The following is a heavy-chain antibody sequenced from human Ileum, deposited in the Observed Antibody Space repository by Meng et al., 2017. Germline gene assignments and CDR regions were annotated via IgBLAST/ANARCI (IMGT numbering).Heavy chain of an antibody. D-gene: IGHD6-19*01. CDR1: GGAFSGYY. Sequence: QVQLQPWGAGLLKPTETLSPTCAVYGGAFSGYYWSWIRQPPGKGLEWIGEINHSGSTNYNPSLKSRVTISVDTSKNQFSLKLSSVTAADTAVYSCARTRRGSSGWYMGYWGQGTLVTVSS. CDR2: INHSGST. V-gene: IGHV4-34*01. J-gene: IGHJ4*02. CDR3: ARTRRGSSGWYMGY.